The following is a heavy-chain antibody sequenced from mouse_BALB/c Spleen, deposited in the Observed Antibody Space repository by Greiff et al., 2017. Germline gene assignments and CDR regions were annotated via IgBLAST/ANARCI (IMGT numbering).Heavy chain of an antibody. CDR2: IRNKANGYTT. Sequence: EVKLMESGGGLVQPGGSLRLSCATSGFTFTDYYMSWVRQPPGKALEWLGFIRNKANGYTTEYSASVKGRFTISRDNSQSILYLQMNTLRAEDSATYCCARDRGTTVVPYAMDYWGQGTSVTVST. V-gene: IGHV7-3*02. D-gene: IGHD1-1*01. J-gene: IGHJ4*01. CDR1: GFTFTDYY. CDR3: ARDRGTTVVPYAMDY.